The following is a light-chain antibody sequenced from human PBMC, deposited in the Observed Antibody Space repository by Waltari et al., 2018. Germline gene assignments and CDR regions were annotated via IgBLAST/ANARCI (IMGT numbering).Light chain of an antibody. CDR1: SSDVGGYTY. CDR3: SSYAGSNNFVV. CDR2: EVS. V-gene: IGLV2-8*01. Sequence: QSALTQPPSASGSPGQSVTISCTGTSSDVGGYTYVSWYQQHPGKAHKLMIYEVSKRPSGVPDRFSGSKSGNTASLTVSGLQAEDEADYYCSSYAGSNNFVVFGGGTKLTVL. J-gene: IGLJ2*01.